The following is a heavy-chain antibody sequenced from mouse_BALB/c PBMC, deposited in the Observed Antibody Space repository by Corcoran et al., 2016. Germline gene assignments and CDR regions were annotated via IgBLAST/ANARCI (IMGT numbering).Heavy chain of an antibody. CDR2: INPSTGYT. J-gene: IGHJ2*01. CDR1: GYTFTSYL. Sequence: QVQLQQSGAELAKPGASVKMSCKASGYTFTSYLMHWVKQRPGQGLEWIGYINPSTGYTEYNQKFKDKATLTADKSSSTAYMQLSSLTSEDSAVYYCASRYDYWGQGTTLTVSS. CDR3: ASRYDY. V-gene: IGHV1-4*01. D-gene: IGHD2-14*01.